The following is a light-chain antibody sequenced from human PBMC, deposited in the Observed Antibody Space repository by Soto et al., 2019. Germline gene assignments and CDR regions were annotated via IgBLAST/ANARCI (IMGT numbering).Light chain of an antibody. CDR1: QSVSSY. Sequence: EIVLTQSPATLSLSPGERATLSCRASQSVSSYLAWYQQKPGQAPRLLIYDASNRATGIPARFSGSGSGTDCTRTISTREPEDFAVSYCQQRSNWAPGYTFGHGTKLEIK. CDR3: QQRSNWAPGYT. V-gene: IGKV3-11*01. CDR2: DAS. J-gene: IGKJ2*01.